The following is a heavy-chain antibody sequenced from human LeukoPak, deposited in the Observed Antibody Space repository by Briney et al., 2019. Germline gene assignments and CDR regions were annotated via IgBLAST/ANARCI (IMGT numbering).Heavy chain of an antibody. D-gene: IGHD1-1*01. CDR1: GFTFDDYA. Sequence: GGSLRLSCTASGFTFDDYAMHWVRQAPGKGLEWVSGISWNSGNIVYADSVKGRFIISRDNAKNSLYLQMSSLRPEDTAFYYCAKDSRSFVGTTAQNWFDSWGQGTLVIVSS. J-gene: IGHJ5*01. CDR3: AKDSRSFVGTTAQNWFDS. CDR2: ISWNSGNI. V-gene: IGHV3-9*01.